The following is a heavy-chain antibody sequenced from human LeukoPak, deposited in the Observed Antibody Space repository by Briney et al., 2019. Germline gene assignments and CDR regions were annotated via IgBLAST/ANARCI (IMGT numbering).Heavy chain of an antibody. J-gene: IGHJ5*01. V-gene: IGHV1-18*01. Sequence: ASVKVSCKTSGYTFTIYGINWVRQAPGQGLEWMGWISGYSANTDYAPRLQGRVTMTTDTSTSTAYMELRSLRSDDTAVYYCARGSRQDTYGRELDSWGQGTLVPVSS. CDR2: ISGYSANT. CDR1: GYTFTIYG. D-gene: IGHD5-18*01. CDR3: ARGSRQDTYGRELDS.